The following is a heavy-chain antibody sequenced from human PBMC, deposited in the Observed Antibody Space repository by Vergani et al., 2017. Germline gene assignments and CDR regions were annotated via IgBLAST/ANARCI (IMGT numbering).Heavy chain of an antibody. J-gene: IGHJ1*01. D-gene: IGHD1-1*01. Sequence: QVHLVESGGGVVQPGRSLRLSCVVSGFTSSYYGMHWVRQAPGKGLEWVAVISYDGTQKYYADSVKGRFTISRDNSKSTLYLQMNSLSTEDTAVYYCATKSCGTPGCQIGYFSEWGQGTLVTVSS. CDR3: ATKSCGTPGCQIGYFSE. V-gene: IGHV3-30*03. CDR2: ISYDGTQK. CDR1: GFTSSYYG.